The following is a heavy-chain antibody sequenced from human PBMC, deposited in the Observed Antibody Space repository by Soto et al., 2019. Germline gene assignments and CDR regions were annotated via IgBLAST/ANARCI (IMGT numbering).Heavy chain of an antibody. J-gene: IGHJ5*02. CDR3: AKDFKGTGTTLWFDP. CDR1: GFTFSSYA. CDR2: ISGSGGST. V-gene: IGHV3-23*01. D-gene: IGHD1-7*01. Sequence: GGSLRLSCAASGFTFSSYAMSWVRQAPGKGLEWVSAISGSGGSTYYADSVKGRFTISRDNSKNTLYPQMNSLRAEDTAINYCAKDFKGTGTTLWFDPWGQGTLVTVSS.